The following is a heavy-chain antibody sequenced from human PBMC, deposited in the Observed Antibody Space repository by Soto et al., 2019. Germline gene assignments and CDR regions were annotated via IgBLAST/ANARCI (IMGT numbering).Heavy chain of an antibody. D-gene: IGHD6-19*01. CDR3: AKEQSSGYYRVVDY. V-gene: IGHV3-30*18. J-gene: IGHJ4*02. Sequence: QVQVVESGGGVVQPGRSLRLSCAASGFTLSCCGMHWVRQAPGKGLEWVGVITYDGGDKHYADSVKGRFTISRDSSENTVYRQMNSLRVEDSAIYYCAKEQSSGYYRVVDYWGQGTLVNVSS. CDR2: ITYDGGDK. CDR1: GFTLSCCG.